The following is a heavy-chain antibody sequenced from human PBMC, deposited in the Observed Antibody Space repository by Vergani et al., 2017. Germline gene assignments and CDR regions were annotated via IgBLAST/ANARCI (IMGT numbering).Heavy chain of an antibody. CDR2: ISSSSSYT. J-gene: IGHJ3*02. V-gene: IGHV3-11*05. CDR3: ARXLVPWSWLGSLAGGAFDI. D-gene: IGHD3-10*01. Sequence: QVQLVESGGGLVKPGGSLRLSCAASGFTFSDYYMSWIRQAPGKGMEWVSYISSSSSYTNYADSVKGRFTISRDNAKNALYLQMNSLRAEDPAVSYCARXLVPWSWLGSLAGGAFDIWGQGTMVTVSS. CDR1: GFTFSDYY.